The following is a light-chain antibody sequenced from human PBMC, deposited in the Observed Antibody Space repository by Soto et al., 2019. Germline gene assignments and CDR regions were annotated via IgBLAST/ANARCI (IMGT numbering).Light chain of an antibody. J-gene: IGLJ2*01. CDR2: GNS. CDR1: SSNVGFNA. Sequence: QSVLTQPPSASGAPGQRVTLSCIGGSSNVGFNAVNWYQQLPGAAPKLLIHGNSQRPSGVPDRFSGSKSGTSASLAIIGLRAEDEAHYYCQSYDSGLSGYVVFGGGTKLTVL. V-gene: IGLV1-47*02. CDR3: QSYDSGLSGYVV.